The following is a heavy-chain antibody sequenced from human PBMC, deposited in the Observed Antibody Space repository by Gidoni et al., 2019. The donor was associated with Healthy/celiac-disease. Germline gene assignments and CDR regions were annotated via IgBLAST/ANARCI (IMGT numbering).Heavy chain of an antibody. D-gene: IGHD2-15*01. CDR1: GFTFRSDA. Sequence: EVKLCEFGGGLGQPGGSLRLYCEAFGFTFRSDAMSWVRQAQGKGLGWVSAISGRGGSTYYSYSVKGRFTISRDNSKNTLYLQMNSLRAQDTAVYYCAKSRYCSGGSCYSRFDYWGQGTLVTVSS. CDR2: ISGRGGST. V-gene: IGHV3-23*01. CDR3: AKSRYCSGGSCYSRFDY. J-gene: IGHJ4*02.